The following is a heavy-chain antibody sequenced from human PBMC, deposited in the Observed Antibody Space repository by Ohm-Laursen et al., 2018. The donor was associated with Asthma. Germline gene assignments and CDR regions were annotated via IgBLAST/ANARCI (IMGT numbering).Heavy chain of an antibody. J-gene: IGHJ4*02. Sequence: LSLTCAVSGFTFSSYGMHWVRQAPGKGLEWVAVISFNSFKINYTDSVKGRFTISRDNSKNTLYLQMNSLRAEDTAVYYCAKAGVHYYDSSGFDYWGQGTLVTVSS. D-gene: IGHD3-22*01. CDR3: AKAGVHYYDSSGFDY. CDR1: GFTFSSYG. V-gene: IGHV3-30*18. CDR2: ISFNSFKI.